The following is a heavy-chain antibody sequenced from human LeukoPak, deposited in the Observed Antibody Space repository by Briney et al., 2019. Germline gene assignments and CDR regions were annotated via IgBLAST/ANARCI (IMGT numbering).Heavy chain of an antibody. CDR1: GFTFSSYA. D-gene: IGHD2-15*01. J-gene: IGHJ4*02. CDR2: ISYDGSNK. Sequence: PGGSLRLSCAASGFTFSSYAMHWVRQAPGKGLEWVAVISYDGSNKYYADSVKGRFTISRDNSKNTLYLQMNSLRAEDTAVYYCASDYCSGGSCYFDYWGQGTLVTVSS. CDR3: ASDYCSGGSCYFDY. V-gene: IGHV3-30*04.